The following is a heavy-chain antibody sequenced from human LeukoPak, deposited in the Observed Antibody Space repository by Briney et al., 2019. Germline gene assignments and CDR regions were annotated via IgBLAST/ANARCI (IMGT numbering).Heavy chain of an antibody. V-gene: IGHV4-4*07. J-gene: IGHJ4*02. Sequence: NPSETLSLTCTVSGGSISSYYWSWIRQPAGKGLEWIGRIYTSGSTNYNPSLKSRVTMSVDTSKNQFSLKLSSVTAADTAVYYCARDNRGYSSGWYYFDYWGQGTLVTVSS. CDR1: GGSISSYY. CDR3: ARDNRGYSSGWYYFDY. CDR2: IYTSGST. D-gene: IGHD6-19*01.